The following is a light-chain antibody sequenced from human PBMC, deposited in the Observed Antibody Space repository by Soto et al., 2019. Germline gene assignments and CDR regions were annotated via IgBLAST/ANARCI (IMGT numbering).Light chain of an antibody. J-gene: IGLJ1*01. V-gene: IGLV2-14*01. CDR2: DVS. CDR3: SSYTSGGNYV. Sequence: QSVLTQPASLSGSPGQSVAIFCTGTSSDVAAYNFVSWYQQHPGKAPKLMVFDVSNRPSGVSDRFSGSKSGNMASLTISGLQAEDEADYYCSSYTSGGNYVFGTGTKVTVL. CDR1: SSDVAAYNF.